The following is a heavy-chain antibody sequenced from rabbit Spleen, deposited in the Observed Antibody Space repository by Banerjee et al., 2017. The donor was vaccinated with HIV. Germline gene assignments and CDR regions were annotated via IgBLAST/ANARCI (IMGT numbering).Heavy chain of an antibody. CDR1: GFTLSSHY. J-gene: IGHJ6*01. D-gene: IGHD4-1*01. CDR3: ARDGSARGADLDL. Sequence: QEQLEESGGDLVKPEGSLTLTCKASGFTLSSHYISWVRQAPGKGLEWIACIYSGDTRYATWAKGRFTISKASSTTVTLQLNSLTAADTATYFCARDGSARGADLDLWGPGTLVTVS. CDR2: IYSGDT. V-gene: IGHV1S45*01.